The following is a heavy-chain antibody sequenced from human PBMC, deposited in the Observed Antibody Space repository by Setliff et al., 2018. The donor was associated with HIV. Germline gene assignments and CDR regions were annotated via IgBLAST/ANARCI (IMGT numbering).Heavy chain of an antibody. CDR1: GFTFSDNYY. Sequence: GGSLRLSCAASGFTFSDNYYMTWVRQAPGKGLEWVGNIKSDGTEKNYADSVRGRFTISRDNTKNSLYLQMDGLRVEDTAVYYCARLRINDFWGQGTPVTVSS. CDR3: ARLRINDF. V-gene: IGHV3-7*01. J-gene: IGHJ4*02. CDR2: IKSDGTEK.